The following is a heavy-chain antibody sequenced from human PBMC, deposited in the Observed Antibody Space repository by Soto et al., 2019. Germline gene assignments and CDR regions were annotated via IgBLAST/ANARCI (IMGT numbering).Heavy chain of an antibody. CDR1: GGSISSGDYY. Sequence: QVHLQESGPGLVKPSQTLSLTCTVSGGSISSGDYYWSWIRQHPGRGLEWTGYIYYSGSTYYNPYLKSRVTISVDTSKNQFSLELSSVTAADTAVYYCARVFIEYSGSYYFDYWGQGTLFTVSS. D-gene: IGHD6-6*01. CDR3: ARVFIEYSGSYYFDY. J-gene: IGHJ4*02. CDR2: IYYSGST. V-gene: IGHV4-31*03.